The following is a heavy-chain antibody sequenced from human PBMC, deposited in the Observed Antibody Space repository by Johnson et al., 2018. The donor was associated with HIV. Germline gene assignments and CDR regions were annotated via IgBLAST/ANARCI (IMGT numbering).Heavy chain of an antibody. J-gene: IGHJ3*02. D-gene: IGHD3-10*01. V-gene: IGHV3-30*02. CDR2: IRYDGSNK. CDR3: AREDGSGGYLYHAFDI. CDR1: GFTFSAYG. Sequence: QVQLVESGGGVVQPGGSLRLSCAASGFTFSAYGMHWVRQAPGKGLAWVAFIRYDGSNKYYVDSVKGRFTIFRDNSKNTLYLQMNSLRAEDTAVYYGAREDGSGGYLYHAFDIWGQGTMVTVSS.